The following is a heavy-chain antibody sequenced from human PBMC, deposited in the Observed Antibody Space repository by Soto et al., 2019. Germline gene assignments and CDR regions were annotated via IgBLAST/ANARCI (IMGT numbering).Heavy chain of an antibody. V-gene: IGHV3-9*01. CDR2: ISWNSAKI. D-gene: IGHD3-16*02. Sequence: GGSLRLSCVTSGFVFDDYAIHWVRQSPRRGLEWVTGISWNSAKIGYADSVKGRFTISRDSAKKSVYLEMTNLRPEHTALYYCAKWHLGELLLGGVDVWCPGNTVTVS. CDR3: AKWHLGELLLGGVDV. CDR1: GFVFDDYA. J-gene: IGHJ6*02.